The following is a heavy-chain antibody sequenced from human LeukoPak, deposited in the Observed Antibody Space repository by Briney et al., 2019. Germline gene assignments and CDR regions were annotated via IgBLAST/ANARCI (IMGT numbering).Heavy chain of an antibody. D-gene: IGHD2-2*01. CDR1: GYTFTSYD. CDR3: ARDLRGSTSYDAFDI. CDR2: MNPNSGNT. V-gene: IGHV1-8*03. Sequence: AAVKVSCKASGYTFTSYDINWVRQATGQGLEWMGWMNPNSGNTGYAQKFQGRVTITRNTSISTAYMELSSLRSEDRAVYCFARDLRGSTSYDAFDIWGQGTMVSVSS. J-gene: IGHJ3*02.